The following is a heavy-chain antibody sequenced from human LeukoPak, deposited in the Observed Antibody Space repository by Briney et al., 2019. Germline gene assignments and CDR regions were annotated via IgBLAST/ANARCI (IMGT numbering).Heavy chain of an antibody. CDR1: GGSISSYY. V-gene: IGHV4-59*01. Sequence: KPSETLSLTCTVSGGSISSYYWSWIRQPPGRGLEWIGYIYYSGSTNYNPSLKSRVTISVDTSKNQFSLKLSSVTAADTAVYYCASSSSSWYRNWFDPWGQGTLVTVSS. D-gene: IGHD6-13*01. CDR3: ASSSSSWYRNWFDP. J-gene: IGHJ5*02. CDR2: IYYSGST.